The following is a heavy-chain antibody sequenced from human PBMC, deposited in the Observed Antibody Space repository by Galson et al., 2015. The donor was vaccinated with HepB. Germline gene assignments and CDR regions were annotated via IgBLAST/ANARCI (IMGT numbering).Heavy chain of an antibody. CDR2: ISYDGSNK. D-gene: IGHD6-19*01. CDR1: GFTFSSYG. J-gene: IGHJ6*02. V-gene: IGHV3-30*18. CDR3: AKRYSSGWYPYYYGMDV. Sequence: LRLSCAASGFTFSSYGMHWVRQAPGKGLEWVAVISYDGSNKYYADSVKGRFTISRDNSKSTLYLQMNSLRAEDTAVYYCAKRYSSGWYPYYYGMDVWGQGTTVTVSS.